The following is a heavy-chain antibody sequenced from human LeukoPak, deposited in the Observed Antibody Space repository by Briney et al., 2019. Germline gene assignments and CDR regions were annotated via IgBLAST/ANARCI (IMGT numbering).Heavy chain of an antibody. CDR3: AKDRRSTTPGY. V-gene: IGHV3-23*01. CDR2: VSGDGSST. Sequence: QTGGSLRLSCAASGFTFSGYAMSWVRQAPGKGLEWVSTVSGDGSSTYYADSVKGRFTISRDNSKDTLYLQMSSLRAEDTAVYYCAKDRRSTTPGYWGQGTLVTVSS. D-gene: IGHD2-2*01. CDR1: GFTFSGYA. J-gene: IGHJ4*02.